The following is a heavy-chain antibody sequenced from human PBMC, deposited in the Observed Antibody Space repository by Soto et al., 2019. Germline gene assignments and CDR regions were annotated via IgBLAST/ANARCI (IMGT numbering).Heavy chain of an antibody. Sequence: GKRLEWVSAISGSGGVTYYADSVKGRFTISRDNSKNTLYLQMNSLRAEDTAKYYCDHRDLHSFPTRRSSDL. V-gene: IGHV3-23*01. J-gene: IGHJ2*01. D-gene: IGHD3-3*01. CDR3: DHRDLHSFPTRRSSDL. CDR2: ISGSGGVT.